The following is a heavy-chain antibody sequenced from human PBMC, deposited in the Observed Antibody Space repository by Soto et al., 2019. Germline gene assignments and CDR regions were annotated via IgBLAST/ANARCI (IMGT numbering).Heavy chain of an antibody. CDR2: IKQDGSEK. V-gene: IGHV3-7*03. D-gene: IGHD5-18*01. Sequence: WGSLRLSCAASGFTFISYWIICVRQAPGKGLEWVANIKQDGSEKYYVDSVKGRFTISRDNAKNSLYLQMNSLRAEDTAVYYCARFGFNSYDIDYWGQGTLVTVSS. CDR1: GFTFISYW. CDR3: ARFGFNSYDIDY. J-gene: IGHJ4*02.